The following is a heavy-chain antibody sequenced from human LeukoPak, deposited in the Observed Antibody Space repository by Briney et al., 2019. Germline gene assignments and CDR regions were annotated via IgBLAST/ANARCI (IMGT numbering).Heavy chain of an antibody. CDR2: IKQDGSEK. Sequence: GGSLRLSCAASGFTFSSYWMSWVRQAPGKGLEWVANIKQDGSEKYYVDSVKGRFTISRDNAKNPLYLQMNSLRAEDTAVYYCAPHYYDSSGYSYFDYWGQGTLVTVSS. D-gene: IGHD3-22*01. CDR3: APHYYDSSGYSYFDY. CDR1: GFTFSSYW. J-gene: IGHJ4*02. V-gene: IGHV3-7*03.